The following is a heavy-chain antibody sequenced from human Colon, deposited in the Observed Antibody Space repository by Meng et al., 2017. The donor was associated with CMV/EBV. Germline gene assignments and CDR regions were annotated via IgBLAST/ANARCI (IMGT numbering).Heavy chain of an antibody. Sequence: GESLKISCAASGFLFNEFGMHWVRQAPGKGLEWVAFVRYDGSDEYYADSVKDRFTISRDNSMKTLYLQMNSLRAADTAVYYCAKDGYGLGYIDSWGQGTAVTVSS. V-gene: IGHV3-30*02. CDR2: VRYDGSDE. CDR3: AKDGYGLGYIDS. D-gene: IGHD3/OR15-3a*01. J-gene: IGHJ4*02. CDR1: GFLFNEFG.